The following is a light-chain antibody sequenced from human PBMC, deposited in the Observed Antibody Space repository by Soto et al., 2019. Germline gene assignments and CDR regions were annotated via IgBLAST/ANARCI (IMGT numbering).Light chain of an antibody. CDR2: GTS. CDR3: QQYKNCPPIT. J-gene: IGKJ5*01. CDR1: QSVSGN. Sequence: ETVMTQSPATLSVSPGERATLSCRASQSVSGNLAWYQHKPGQAPRLLIYGTSIRATGIPARFSGSGSGTECTLTISSLQSEDFEVYYWQQYKNCPPITFGQGTRLEMK. V-gene: IGKV3-15*01.